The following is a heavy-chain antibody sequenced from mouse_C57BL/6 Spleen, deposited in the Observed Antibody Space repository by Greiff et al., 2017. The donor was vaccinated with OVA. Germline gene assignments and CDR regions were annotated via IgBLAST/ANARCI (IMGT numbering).Heavy chain of an antibody. CDR3: ARMAAQAPMDN. D-gene: IGHD3-2*02. CDR2: IYPGDGDT. Sequence: QVQLQQSGPELVKPGASVKISCKASGYAFSSSWMNWVKQRPGKGLEWIGRIYPGDGDTHYNGKFKGKATLTADTSSSTASMQLSSLTSEDSAVYFCARMAAQAPMDNWGQGTSVTVSS. CDR1: GYAFSSSW. J-gene: IGHJ4*01. V-gene: IGHV1-82*01.